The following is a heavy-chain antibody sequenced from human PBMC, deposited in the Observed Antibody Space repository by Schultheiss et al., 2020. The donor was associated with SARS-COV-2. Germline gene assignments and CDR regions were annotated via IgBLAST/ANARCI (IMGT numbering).Heavy chain of an antibody. V-gene: IGHV3-11*06. CDR2: ISTTSSYT. D-gene: IGHD7-27*01. CDR3: ARDPLTGAASFDY. J-gene: IGHJ4*02. Sequence: GGSLRLSCAASGFTFSDYYMNWIRQAPGKGLEWVSYISTTSSYTKYADSVKGRFTISRDNAKNSLYLHMDNLGAEDTAVYYCARDPLTGAASFDYWGQGTVVTVSS. CDR1: GFTFSDYY.